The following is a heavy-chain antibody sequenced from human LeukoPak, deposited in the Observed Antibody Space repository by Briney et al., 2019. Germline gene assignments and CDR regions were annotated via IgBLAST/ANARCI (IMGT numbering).Heavy chain of an antibody. Sequence: GGSLTLSCAPSGFTFRHYAMRWVRQAPGDGLEWVSLISGGVDCAYYVVSVKGQFTIYRDNSNIPLSLQLNSRRAEDTAVYYCAIRGDWYGPDYWGQGTLVTVSS. V-gene: IGHV3-23*01. CDR3: AIRGDWYGPDY. CDR2: ISGGVDCA. D-gene: IGHD3-9*01. CDR1: GFTFRHYA. J-gene: IGHJ4*02.